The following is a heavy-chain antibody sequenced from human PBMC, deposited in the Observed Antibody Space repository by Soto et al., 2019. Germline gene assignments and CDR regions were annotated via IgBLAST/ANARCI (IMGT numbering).Heavy chain of an antibody. CDR2: IYYSGST. CDR1: GGSISRGGYY. CDR3: ARDPEYSYGPVFDY. Sequence: RSESLSLACTFSGGSISRGGYYWSWIREHPGKGLEWIGYIYYSGSTYYNPSLKSRVTISVDTSKNQFSLKLSSVTAADTAVYYCARDPEYSYGPVFDYWGQGTLVTVSS. V-gene: IGHV4-31*03. J-gene: IGHJ4*02. D-gene: IGHD5-18*01.